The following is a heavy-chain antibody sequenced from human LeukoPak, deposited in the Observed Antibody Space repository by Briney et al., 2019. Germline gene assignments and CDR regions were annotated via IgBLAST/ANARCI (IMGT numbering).Heavy chain of an antibody. CDR3: ARDTQFGVFEA. V-gene: IGHV4-61*01. D-gene: IGHD3-3*01. CDR2: IYYSGST. Sequence: PSETLSLTCTVSGGSVSSGSYYWSWIWQPPGKGLEWIGSIYYSGSTNYNPSLKSRVTISVDTSKNQFSLKLSSVTAADTAVYYCARDTQFGVFEARGQGTLVTVSS. J-gene: IGHJ4*02. CDR1: GGSVSSGSYY.